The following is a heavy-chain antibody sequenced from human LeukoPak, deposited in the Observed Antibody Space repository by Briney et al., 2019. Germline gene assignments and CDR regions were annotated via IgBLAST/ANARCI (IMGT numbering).Heavy chain of an antibody. J-gene: IGHJ4*02. CDR3: ARVNTDTLYCSGGRCYPLGYFDY. CDR2: IYPGDSDI. Sequence: GESLKISCKGSGYSFTIYWIGWVRQMPGKGLGWMGIIYPGDSDIRYSPSFQGQVTISADKSISTAYLQWSNLKASDTAIYYCARVNTDTLYCSGGRCYPLGYFDYWGQGTQVTVSS. CDR1: GYSFTIYW. D-gene: IGHD2-15*01. V-gene: IGHV5-51*01.